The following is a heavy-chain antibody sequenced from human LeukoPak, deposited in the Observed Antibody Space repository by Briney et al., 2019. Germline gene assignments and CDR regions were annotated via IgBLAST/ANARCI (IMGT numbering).Heavy chain of an antibody. Sequence: PGGSLRLSCAPSGFTFDNFAMTWVRQAPGKGLEWDSEITGSGGSTYYADSVKGRFTISRDNSKNTLYLQMNSLRAEDTAIYYCARELFDFDYWGQGTLVTVSS. V-gene: IGHV3-23*01. D-gene: IGHD3-10*01. CDR2: ITGSGGST. CDR3: ARELFDFDY. J-gene: IGHJ4*02. CDR1: GFTFDNFA.